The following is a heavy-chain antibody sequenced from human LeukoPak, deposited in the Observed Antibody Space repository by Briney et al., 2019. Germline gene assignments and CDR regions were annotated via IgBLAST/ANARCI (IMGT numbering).Heavy chain of an antibody. V-gene: IGHV4-59*11. J-gene: IGHJ6*02. CDR1: GGSINGHY. CDR3: ARFGVDYDMDV. Sequence: SETLTLTCTVSGGSINGHYWTWIRQPPGKGLEWIGQIHYSGRADYNPSLKRRVTISVDTSKNQISLNLNSVTAADTAVYYCARFGVDYDMDVWGQGTTVAVSS. CDR2: IHYSGRA. D-gene: IGHD3-16*01.